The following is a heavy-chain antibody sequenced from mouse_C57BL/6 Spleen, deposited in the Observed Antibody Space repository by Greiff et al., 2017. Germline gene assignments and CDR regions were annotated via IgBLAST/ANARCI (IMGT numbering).Heavy chain of an antibody. CDR3: ARRRRYYAMDY. V-gene: IGHV1-69*01. J-gene: IGHJ4*01. CDR1: GYTFTSYW. CDR2: IDPSASYT. Sequence: QVPLQQPGAELVMPGASVKLSCKASGYTFTSYWMHWVKQRHGQGLEWIGEIDPSASYTNYNQKFKGKSTLTVDKSSSTAYMQLSSLTSEDSAVYYCARRRRYYAMDYWGQGTSVTVSS.